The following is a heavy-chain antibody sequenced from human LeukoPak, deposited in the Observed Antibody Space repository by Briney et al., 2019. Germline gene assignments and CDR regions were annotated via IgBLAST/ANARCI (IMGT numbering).Heavy chain of an antibody. CDR2: IIPIFGTA. J-gene: IGHJ4*02. CDR1: GGTFSSYA. V-gene: IGHV1-69*05. CDR3: ARVSLWFGELFDY. Sequence: SVKVSCKASGGTFSSYAISWVRQAPGQGLEWMGGIIPIFGTANYAQKFQGRVTITRDTSASTAYMELSSLRSEDTAVYYCARVSLWFGELFDYWGQGTLVTVSS. D-gene: IGHD3-10*01.